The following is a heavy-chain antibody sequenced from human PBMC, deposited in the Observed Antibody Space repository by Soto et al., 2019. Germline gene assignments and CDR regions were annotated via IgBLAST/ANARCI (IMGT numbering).Heavy chain of an antibody. CDR3: ARDILMSSNSTIMITFGGVTPLDY. D-gene: IGHD3-16*01. CDR1: GYTFTSYG. J-gene: IGHJ4*02. Sequence: ASVKVSCKASGYTFTSYGISWVRQAPGQGLEWMGWISAYNGNTNYAQKLQGRVTMTTVTSTSTAYMELRSLRSDDTAVYYCARDILMSSNSTIMITFGGVTPLDYWGQGTLVTVSS. CDR2: ISAYNGNT. V-gene: IGHV1-18*01.